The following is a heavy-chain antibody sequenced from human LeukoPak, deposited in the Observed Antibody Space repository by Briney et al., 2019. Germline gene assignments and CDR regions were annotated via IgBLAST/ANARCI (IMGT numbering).Heavy chain of an antibody. CDR1: GFTFSNYA. J-gene: IGHJ4*02. CDR2: IIGSGGST. V-gene: IGHV3-23*01. D-gene: IGHD3-9*01. Sequence: GGSLRLSCAASGFTFSNYAMSWVRQAPGKGLEWVSAIIGSGGSTYYADSVKGRFSISRGNSKNTLFPQMNSLRVEDTALYYCSKWGDYDVLTGYYDSDFWGQGTLVTVSS. CDR3: SKWGDYDVLTGYYDSDF.